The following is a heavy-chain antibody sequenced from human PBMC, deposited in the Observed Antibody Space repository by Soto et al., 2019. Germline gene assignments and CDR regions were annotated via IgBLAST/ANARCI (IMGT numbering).Heavy chain of an antibody. Sequence: GGSLRLSCAASGFNLSSFAMSWVRQAPGKGPEWVSTLTTRGGGTYYADSVKGRFTVSRDSSKNTLFLQMTSLRAEDTAVYYCAKDPRTYSHCSAGICYLYYFDYWGQGTLVTVSS. J-gene: IGHJ4*02. CDR2: LTTRGGGT. CDR3: AKDPRTYSHCSAGICYLYYFDY. D-gene: IGHD2-15*01. CDR1: GFNLSSFA. V-gene: IGHV3-23*01.